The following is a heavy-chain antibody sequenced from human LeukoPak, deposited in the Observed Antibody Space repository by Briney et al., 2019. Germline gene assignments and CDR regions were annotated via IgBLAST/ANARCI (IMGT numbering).Heavy chain of an antibody. CDR3: TSSSGMSPK. CDR1: GYTFTGYY. J-gene: IGHJ4*02. CDR2: INPNSGDT. V-gene: IGHV1-2*02. Sequence: ASVKVSCKASGYTFTGYYMHLVRQAPGPGLDWMGWINPNSGDTNYAQNFQGRVTMTRDTSISTAYMEPSRLRSDDTAVYYCTSSSGMSPKWGQGTLVTVSS. D-gene: IGHD1-1*01.